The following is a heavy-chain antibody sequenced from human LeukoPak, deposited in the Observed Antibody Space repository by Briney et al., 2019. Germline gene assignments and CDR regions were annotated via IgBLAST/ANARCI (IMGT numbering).Heavy chain of an antibody. CDR3: AKGRRGYCSSTSCLSSP. J-gene: IGHJ5*02. V-gene: IGHV3-23*01. CDR2: ISGSGGST. D-gene: IGHD2-2*01. CDR1: GFTFSSYA. Sequence: QTGGSLRLSCAASGFTFSSYAMSWVRQAPGKGLEWVSAISGSGGSTYYADSVKGRFTISRDNSKSTLYLQMNSLRAEDTAVYYCAKGRRGYCSSTSCLSSPWGQGTLVTVSS.